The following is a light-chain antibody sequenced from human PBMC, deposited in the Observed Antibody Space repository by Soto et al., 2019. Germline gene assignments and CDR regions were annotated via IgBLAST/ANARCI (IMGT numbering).Light chain of an antibody. Sequence: EIVLTQSPGTLALSPGERATLSCTASQSVTSSCLAWYQRRPGRAPRLLIHTTSIRATDIPDRFSGSGSGTDFTLTFSRLEPEDSGVYYCQQCGGSPLFSFGPGTRVDI. V-gene: IGKV3-20*01. J-gene: IGKJ3*01. CDR1: QSVTSSC. CDR3: QQCGGSPLFS. CDR2: TTS.